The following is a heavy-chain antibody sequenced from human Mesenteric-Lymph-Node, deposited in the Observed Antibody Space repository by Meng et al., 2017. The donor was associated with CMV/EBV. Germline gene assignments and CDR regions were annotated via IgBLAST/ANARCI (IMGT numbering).Heavy chain of an antibody. CDR1: GDSVSSNSAA. CDR3: ARDRGVVAGRWGSYDYGMDV. D-gene: IGHD2-2*01. V-gene: IGHV6-1*01. CDR2: TYYRSNCYK. J-gene: IGHJ6*02. Sequence: SCAISGDSVSSNSAAWNWIRQSPSRGLEWLGRTYYRSNCYKDYAVSVKSRITINPDTSKNQFSLKLSSVTAADTAVYYCARDRGVVAGRWGSYDYGMDVWGQGTTVTVSS.